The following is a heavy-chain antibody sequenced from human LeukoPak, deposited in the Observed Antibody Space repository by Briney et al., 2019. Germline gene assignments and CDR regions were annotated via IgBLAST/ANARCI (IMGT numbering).Heavy chain of an antibody. CDR3: AGRVTGYSSGYVY. D-gene: IGHD5-18*01. CDR1: GFTFSNYA. V-gene: IGHV3-23*01. Sequence: GRSLRLSCVASGFTFSNYAMSWVRQAPEKGLDWVSVISGSAHKIRYADSVKGRFTISRDNSENTVYLQMNNLRAEDTALYYCAGRVTGYSSGYVYWGQGTLVTVSS. CDR2: ISGSAHKI. J-gene: IGHJ4*02.